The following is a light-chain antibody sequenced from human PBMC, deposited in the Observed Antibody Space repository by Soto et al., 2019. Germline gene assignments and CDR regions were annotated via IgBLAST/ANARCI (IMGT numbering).Light chain of an antibody. V-gene: IGKV3-20*01. J-gene: IGKJ2*01. Sequence: EIVLTQSPGTLSLSPGERATLSCRASQSVSSSYLAWYQQKPGQAPRLIIYGASSRATGIPDRFSGSGCGTDFTLTISRLEPEDFAVYYCQQYGSSPPYTFGQGTKLEIK. CDR1: QSVSSSY. CDR2: GAS. CDR3: QQYGSSPPYT.